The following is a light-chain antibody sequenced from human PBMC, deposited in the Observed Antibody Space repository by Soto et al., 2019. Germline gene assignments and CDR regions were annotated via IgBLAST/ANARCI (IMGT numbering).Light chain of an antibody. CDR1: QGISTA. CDR2: GAS. Sequence: IPLTQSPSSLSASVGDRVTITCRASQGISTALAWYQQKPGKPRKVLIHGASSLHGWAQSRISGRRSGKEFTLTISNLQPEYFDPYYGQDYNTYPTIGQ. V-gene: IGKV1-13*02. J-gene: IGKJ1*01. CDR3: QDYNTYPT.